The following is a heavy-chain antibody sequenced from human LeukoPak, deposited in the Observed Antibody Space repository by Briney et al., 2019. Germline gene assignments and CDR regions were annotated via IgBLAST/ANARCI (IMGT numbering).Heavy chain of an antibody. CDR2: ISSSSSYI. V-gene: IGHV3-21*01. CDR3: ARVGQRWLQFDYYYMDV. D-gene: IGHD5-24*01. Sequence: PGGSLRLSCAASGFTFSTYAMSWVRQAPGKGLEWVSSISSSSSYIYYADSVKGRFTISRDNAKNSLYLQMNSLRAEDTAVYYCARVGQRWLQFDYYYMDVWGKGTTVTVSS. CDR1: GFTFSTYA. J-gene: IGHJ6*03.